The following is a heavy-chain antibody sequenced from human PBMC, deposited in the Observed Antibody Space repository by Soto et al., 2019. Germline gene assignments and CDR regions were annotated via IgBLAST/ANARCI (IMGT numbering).Heavy chain of an antibody. J-gene: IGHJ4*02. CDR1: GGSLSSYY. V-gene: IGHV4-59*01. Sequence: PSETLSLTCTVSGGSLSSYYLSWIRQPPGKGLEWIGYIYYSGSTNYNPSLKSRVTISVDTSKNQFSLKLSSVTAADTAVYYCARSLLVATTGYFDYWGQGTLVTVSS. D-gene: IGHD5-12*01. CDR2: IYYSGST. CDR3: ARSLLVATTGYFDY.